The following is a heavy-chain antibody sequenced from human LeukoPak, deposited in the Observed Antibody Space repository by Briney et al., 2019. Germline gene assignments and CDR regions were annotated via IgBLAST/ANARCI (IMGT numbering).Heavy chain of an antibody. V-gene: IGHV4-59*01. J-gene: IGHJ4*02. CDR1: GGSISSYY. Sequence: PSETLSLTCTVSGGSISSYYWSWIRQTPGKGLEWIGYIYYSGSTNYNPSLKSRVTISVDTSKNQFSLKLSSVTAADTAVYYCARRYSSSWYYFDYWGQGTLVTVSS. CDR2: IYYSGST. D-gene: IGHD6-13*01. CDR3: ARRYSSSWYYFDY.